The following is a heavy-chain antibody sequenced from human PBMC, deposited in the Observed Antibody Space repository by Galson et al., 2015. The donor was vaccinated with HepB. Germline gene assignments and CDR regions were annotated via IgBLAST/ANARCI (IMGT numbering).Heavy chain of an antibody. CDR2: ISAYNGNT. CDR3: ARDVGYSSSWYPDY. CDR1: GYTFTGYY. J-gene: IGHJ4*02. Sequence: SVKVSCKASGYTFTGYYMHWVRQAPGQGLVWMGWISAYNGNTNYAQKLQGRVTMTTDTSTSTAYMELRSLRSDDTAVYYCARDVGYSSSWYPDYWGQGTLVTVSS. V-gene: IGHV1-18*04. D-gene: IGHD6-13*01.